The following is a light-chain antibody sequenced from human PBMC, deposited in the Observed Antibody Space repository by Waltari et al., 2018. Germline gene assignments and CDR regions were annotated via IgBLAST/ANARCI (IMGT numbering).Light chain of an antibody. CDR2: EAS. CDR3: QQYNSVLWT. Sequence: DVQMTQYPSTLSASVGDRVTITCRASQRISTWLAWYQQKSGKDPKVLIYEASSLESGVPSRFSGSGSGTEFTLTISSLQPDDFATYHCQQYNSVLWTFGQGTKVEIK. V-gene: IGKV1-5*03. J-gene: IGKJ1*01. CDR1: QRISTW.